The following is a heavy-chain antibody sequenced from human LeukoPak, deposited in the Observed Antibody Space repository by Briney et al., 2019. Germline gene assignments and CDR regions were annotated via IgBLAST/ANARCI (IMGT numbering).Heavy chain of an antibody. J-gene: IGHJ3*02. D-gene: IGHD1-26*01. V-gene: IGHV3-23*01. CDR2: ISDSGDIT. Sequence: GGSLRLSCAASGFTFSIYAMSWVRQAPGKGLEWVSGISDSGDITYYADSVKGRVTISRDNPKNTLYVQMNSLRVEDTAVYYCAKDRRGGSYYAATLDIWGQGTMVTVSS. CDR3: AKDRRGGSYYAATLDI. CDR1: GFTFSIYA.